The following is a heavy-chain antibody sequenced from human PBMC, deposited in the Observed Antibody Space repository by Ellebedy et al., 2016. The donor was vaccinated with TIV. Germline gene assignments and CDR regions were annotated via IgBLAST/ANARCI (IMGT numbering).Heavy chain of an antibody. Sequence: PGGSLRLSCAASGFTVSSNYMSWVRQAPGKGLEWVSVIYSGGSTYYAVSVKGRFTIDRDNSKNTLYLQMNSLRAEDTAVYYCARALARSLWFGELDDDFDIWGQGTMVTVSS. CDR1: GFTVSSNY. V-gene: IGHV3-53*01. J-gene: IGHJ3*02. D-gene: IGHD3-10*01. CDR2: IYSGGST. CDR3: ARALARSLWFGELDDDFDI.